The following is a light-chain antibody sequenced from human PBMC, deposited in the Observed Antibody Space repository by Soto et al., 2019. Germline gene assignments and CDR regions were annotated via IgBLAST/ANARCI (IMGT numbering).Light chain of an antibody. J-gene: IGKJ1*01. CDR1: RGIGDR. Sequence: DIQLTQSPSTLSSSLGDSVLICXWASRGIGDRLAWFQQKPGKAPQFLIQAASNLQSGVPSRFSGSGSGTEFILSINSLQPEDIATYYCLQVSSFPRTFGQGTKVDI. CDR2: AAS. V-gene: IGKV1-12*01. CDR3: LQVSSFPRT.